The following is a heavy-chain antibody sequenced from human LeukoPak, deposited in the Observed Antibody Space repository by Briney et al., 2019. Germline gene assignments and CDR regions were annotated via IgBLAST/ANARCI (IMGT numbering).Heavy chain of an antibody. CDR1: GGSFSGYY. J-gene: IGHJ5*02. Sequence: SETLSLTCAVYGGSFSGYYWSWIRQPPGKGLEWIGEINHIGSTNYNPSLKSRVTISVETSKNQFSLKLSSVTAADTAVYYCARDLLLWFGEITQWFDPWGQGTLVTVSS. CDR3: ARDLLLWFGEITQWFDP. V-gene: IGHV4-34*01. CDR2: INHIGST. D-gene: IGHD3-10*01.